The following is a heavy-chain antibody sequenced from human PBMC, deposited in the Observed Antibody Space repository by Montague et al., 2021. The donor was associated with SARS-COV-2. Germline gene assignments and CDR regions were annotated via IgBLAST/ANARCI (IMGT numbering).Heavy chain of an antibody. J-gene: IGHJ4*02. Sequence: SETLSLTCTVSGGSISNYYWSWIRQSPGRGLEWIGYVYFTGKTNYNPSXXSRVTISVDTSKNQFSLRLTSVIAADSAVYYCARGDNYTSGWHPSGVLDYWGQGAPVIVSS. D-gene: IGHD6-19*01. CDR1: GGSISNYY. CDR3: ARGDNYTSGWHPSGVLDY. CDR2: VYFTGKT. V-gene: IGHV4-59*13.